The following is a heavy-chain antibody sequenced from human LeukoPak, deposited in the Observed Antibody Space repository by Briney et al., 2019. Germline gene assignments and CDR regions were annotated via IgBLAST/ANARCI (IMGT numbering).Heavy chain of an antibody. V-gene: IGHV4-34*01. D-gene: IGHD3-3*01. CDR1: GGSFSGYY. J-gene: IGHJ4*02. CDR3: ARGKKKRFWSGYYLDY. Sequence: TSETLSLTCAVYGGSFSGYYWSWIRQPPGKGLEWIGEINHSGSTNYNPSLKSRVTISVDTSKNQFSLKLSSVTAADTAVYYCARGKKKRFWSGYYLDYWGQGTLVTVSS. CDR2: INHSGST.